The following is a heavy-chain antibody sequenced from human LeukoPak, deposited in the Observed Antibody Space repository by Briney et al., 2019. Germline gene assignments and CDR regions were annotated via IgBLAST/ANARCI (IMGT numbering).Heavy chain of an antibody. CDR2: IYTSGST. J-gene: IGHJ1*01. Sequence: SETLSLTCTVSGGSISSYYWSWIRQPARKGLEWIGRIYTSGSTNYDPSLKSRVTISVDTSKNQFSLKLSSVTAADTAVYYCARGRGSSQTFQHWGQGTLVTVSS. V-gene: IGHV4-4*07. CDR1: GGSISSYY. D-gene: IGHD6-6*01. CDR3: ARGRGSSQTFQH.